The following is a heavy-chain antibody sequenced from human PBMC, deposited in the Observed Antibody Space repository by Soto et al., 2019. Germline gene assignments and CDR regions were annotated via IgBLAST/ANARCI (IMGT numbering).Heavy chain of an antibody. V-gene: IGHV1-69*02. Sequence: QVHLVQSGAEVKKPGSSVKVSCQASGSTFSSYTVSWVRQAPGQGLEWMGRIIPVLGVTNYVPKFKGRVTITADKSKTTAYMELSSLRSGVTAVYYCARRRYCGADCYSKYYYGMDVWGQGTTVTVSS. D-gene: IGHD2-21*02. J-gene: IGHJ6*02. CDR1: GSTFSSYT. CDR3: ARRRYCGADCYSKYYYGMDV. CDR2: IIPVLGVT.